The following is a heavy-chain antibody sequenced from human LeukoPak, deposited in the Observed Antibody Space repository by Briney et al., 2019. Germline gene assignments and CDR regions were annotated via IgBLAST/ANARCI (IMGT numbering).Heavy chain of an antibody. V-gene: IGHV4-30-4*01. CDR2: IYYSAST. D-gene: IGHD6-13*01. CDR1: GGSISSGDNY. J-gene: IGHJ4*02. CDR3: ARYRWGPPRIAAEFDY. Sequence: PSQTLSLTCTVSGGSISSGDNYWSWIRQPPGKGLEWVVYIYYSASTYYNPSLKSRVTISVDTSKNQFSLKLSSVTAADTAVYYCARYRWGPPRIAAEFDYWGQGTLVTVSS.